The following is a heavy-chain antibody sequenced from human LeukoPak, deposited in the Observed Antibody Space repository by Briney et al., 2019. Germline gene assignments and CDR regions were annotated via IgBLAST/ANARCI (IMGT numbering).Heavy chain of an antibody. CDR3: ARVGEATGGATTGEFDY. Sequence: PGRSLRLSCAASGFTLSSYAMHWVRQAPGKGLEWVAFISYDGRKKYYADSVKGRFTISRDNSKNTLYLQMNSLRAEDTAVYYCARVGEATGGATTGEFDYWGQGTLVTVSS. J-gene: IGHJ4*02. CDR2: ISYDGRKK. CDR1: GFTLSSYA. V-gene: IGHV3-30*01. D-gene: IGHD1-26*01.